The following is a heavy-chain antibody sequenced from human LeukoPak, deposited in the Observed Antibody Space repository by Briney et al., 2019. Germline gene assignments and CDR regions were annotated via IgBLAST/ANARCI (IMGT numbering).Heavy chain of an antibody. CDR1: GFTFSSYA. J-gene: IGHJ3*02. CDR3: AREGCSSTSCDAFDI. D-gene: IGHD2-2*01. Sequence: GGSLRLSCAASGFTFSSYAMSWVRQAPGKGLEWVSAISGSGGSTYYADSVKGRFTISRDNAKNSLYLQMNSLRAEDTAVYYCAREGCSSTSCDAFDIWGQGTMVTVSS. V-gene: IGHV3-23*01. CDR2: ISGSGGST.